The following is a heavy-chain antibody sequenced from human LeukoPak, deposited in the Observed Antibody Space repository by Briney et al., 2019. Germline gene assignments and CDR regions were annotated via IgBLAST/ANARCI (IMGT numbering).Heavy chain of an antibody. Sequence: ASVKVSCKASGYTFTSYYMHWVRQAPGQGLGWMGIINPSGGSTTYAQKFQDRVTMTRDTSTSTVYMELSSLRSEDTAVYYCAKEGNPGILWFGDAKRGYFDYWGQGTLVTVSS. CDR1: GYTFTSYY. J-gene: IGHJ4*02. V-gene: IGHV1-46*01. CDR3: AKEGNPGILWFGDAKRGYFDY. CDR2: INPSGGST. D-gene: IGHD3-10*01.